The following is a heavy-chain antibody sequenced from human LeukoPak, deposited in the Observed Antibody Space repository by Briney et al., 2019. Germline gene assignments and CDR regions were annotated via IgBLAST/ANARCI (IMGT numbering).Heavy chain of an antibody. CDR2: INPSGGRT. V-gene: IGHV1-46*01. CDR1: GYTFTGYY. D-gene: IGHD3-22*01. J-gene: IGHJ4*02. Sequence: ASAKVSSEASGYTFTGYYMHWVRQAPGQGLEWMGIINPSGGRTSYAQKFQCRVTRTRDTSTSTVYMELSSLRSEDTAVYYCARDQRYYDSSGHLDYWGQGTLVTVSS. CDR3: ARDQRYYDSSGHLDY.